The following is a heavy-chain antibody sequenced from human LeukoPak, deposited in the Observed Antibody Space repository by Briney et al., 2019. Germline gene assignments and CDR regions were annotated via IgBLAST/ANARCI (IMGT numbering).Heavy chain of an antibody. CDR3: ARDAYVGLQYTERESYYYYYYMDV. D-gene: IGHD4-11*01. J-gene: IGHJ6*03. Sequence: PSQTLSLTCTVAGGSISSGSYFWSWIRQPAGKGLEWIGRIYTSGSTNYNPSLKSRVTISVDTSKNQFSLKLSSVTAADTAVYYCARDAYVGLQYTERESYYYYYYMDVWGKGTTVTVSS. CDR1: GGSISSGSYF. CDR2: IYTSGST. V-gene: IGHV4-61*02.